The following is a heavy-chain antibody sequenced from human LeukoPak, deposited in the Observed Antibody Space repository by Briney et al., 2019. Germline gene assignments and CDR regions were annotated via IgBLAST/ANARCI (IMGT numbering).Heavy chain of an antibody. CDR1: GGSISRGDYY. CDR2: ISYSGST. V-gene: IGHV4-30-4*08. CDR3: ARVYYDSSGLAQFDY. D-gene: IGHD3-22*01. Sequence: SQTLSLTCTVSGGSISRGDYYWSWIRQPPGKGLEWIGYISYSGSTHYNPSLKSRVTISVDTSKNQFSLKLSSVTAADTAVYFCARVYYDSSGLAQFDYWGQGTLVTVSS. J-gene: IGHJ4*02.